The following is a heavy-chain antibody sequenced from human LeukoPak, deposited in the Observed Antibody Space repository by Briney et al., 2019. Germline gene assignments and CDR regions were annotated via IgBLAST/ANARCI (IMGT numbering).Heavy chain of an antibody. J-gene: IGHJ3*02. CDR3: ARDVARWEARPDDAFDI. Sequence: SETLSLTCTVSGGSLSSYYWSWIRQPPGKGLEWIGYIYYSGSTNYNPSLKSRVTISVDTSKNQFSLKLSSVTAADTAVYYCARDVARWEARPDDAFDIWGQGTMVTVSS. V-gene: IGHV4-59*01. CDR2: IYYSGST. CDR1: GGSLSSYY. D-gene: IGHD1-26*01.